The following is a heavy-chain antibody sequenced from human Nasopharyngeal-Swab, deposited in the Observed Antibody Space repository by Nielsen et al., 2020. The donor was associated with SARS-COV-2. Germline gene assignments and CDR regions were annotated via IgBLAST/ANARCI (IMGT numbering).Heavy chain of an antibody. J-gene: IGHJ6*04. Sequence: VRQAPGKGLEWVSGISESNSMTHYADSVKGRFTVSRDNSKNTLYLQMNSLRVEDTAIYYCAKHRDCSSTGCWGGYFYYAMDVWGKGTTVTVSS. D-gene: IGHD2-2*01. V-gene: IGHV3-23*01. CDR3: AKHRDCSSTGCWGGYFYYAMDV. CDR2: ISESNSMT.